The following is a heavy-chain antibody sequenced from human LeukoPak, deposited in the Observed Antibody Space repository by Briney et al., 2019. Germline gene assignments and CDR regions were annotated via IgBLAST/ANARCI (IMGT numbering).Heavy chain of an antibody. CDR2: TYYRSKWYN. J-gene: IGHJ4*02. D-gene: IGHD2-2*01. Sequence: SQTLSLTCAISGDSFSSNSAAWNWIRQTPSRDLEWLGRTYYRSKWYNDYAVSVKGRIPIDTDTSKSQFSLQLNSVTPEGTAVYYCARDSYQPLLPLGYWGQGTLVTVSS. CDR1: GDSFSSNSAA. CDR3: ARDSYQPLLPLGY. V-gene: IGHV6-1*01.